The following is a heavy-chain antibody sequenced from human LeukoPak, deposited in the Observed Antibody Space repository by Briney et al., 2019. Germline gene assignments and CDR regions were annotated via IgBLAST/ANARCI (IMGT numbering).Heavy chain of an antibody. CDR2: ISYDGSNE. Sequence: PGGSLRLSCAASGFTFSNYGMHWVRQAPGKGLEWVAVISYDGSNEYYADSVWGRFTISRDNSKNTLYLQMNSLRAEDTAEYYCAKATYSSSWNPGDYWGQGTLVTVSS. J-gene: IGHJ4*02. D-gene: IGHD6-13*01. CDR1: GFTFSNYG. V-gene: IGHV3-30*18. CDR3: AKATYSSSWNPGDY.